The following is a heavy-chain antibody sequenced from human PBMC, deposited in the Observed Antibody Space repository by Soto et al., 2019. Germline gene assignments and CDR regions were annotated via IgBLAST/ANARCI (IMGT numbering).Heavy chain of an antibody. CDR3: ARVPPWGNSAGDYYIQHYDS. D-gene: IGHD3-10*01. CDR2: INGGSGNA. J-gene: IGHJ5*01. V-gene: IGHV1-3*01. Sequence: ASVKVSCKSSGFTFTSYAIHWLRQAPGQRPQWMGWINGGSGNAKYSQDFQGRVTFTRDTFATTAYLELSSLRSEDTAVYYCARVPPWGNSAGDYYIQHYDSWGRNPGHRLL. CDR1: GFTFTSYA.